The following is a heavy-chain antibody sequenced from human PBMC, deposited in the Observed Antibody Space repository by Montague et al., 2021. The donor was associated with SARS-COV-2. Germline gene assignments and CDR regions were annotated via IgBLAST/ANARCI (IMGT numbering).Heavy chain of an antibody. CDR3: AKNGCAQGLNV. CDR2: IKPDESEK. Sequence: SLRLSCAASGFTFSNIWMSWVRQAPGKGLEWVANIKPDESEKNYVDSVKGRFSISRDNAKNSLYLQMDNLRAEDTAIYYCAKNGCAQGLNVWGQGTSVSVSS. D-gene: IGHD1-1*01. J-gene: IGHJ6*02. V-gene: IGHV3-7*01. CDR1: GFTFSNIW.